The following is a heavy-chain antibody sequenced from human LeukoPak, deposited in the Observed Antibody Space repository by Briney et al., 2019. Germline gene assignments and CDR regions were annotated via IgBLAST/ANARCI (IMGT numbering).Heavy chain of an antibody. J-gene: IGHJ4*02. Sequence: SVKVSCTASGGTFSSYAISWVRQAPGQGLEWMGGIIPIFGTANYAQKFQGRVTITADESTSTAYMELSSLRSEDTAAYYCARDDYYDSSGNSFDYWGQGTLVTVSS. D-gene: IGHD3-22*01. CDR3: ARDDYYDSSGNSFDY. V-gene: IGHV1-69*13. CDR2: IIPIFGTA. CDR1: GGTFSSYA.